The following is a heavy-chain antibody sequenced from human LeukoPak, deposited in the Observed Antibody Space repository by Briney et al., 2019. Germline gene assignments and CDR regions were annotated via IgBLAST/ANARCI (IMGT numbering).Heavy chain of an antibody. CDR3: ARGAIAAAGNYYYGMDV. CDR1: GYTFTSYG. Sequence: ASVKVSCKASGYTFTSYGISWVRQAPGQGLEWMGRIIPILGIANYAQKFQGRVTITADKSTSTAYMELSSLRSEDTAVYYCARGAIAAAGNYYYGMDVWGQGTTVTVSS. V-gene: IGHV1-69*04. J-gene: IGHJ6*02. D-gene: IGHD6-13*01. CDR2: IIPILGIA.